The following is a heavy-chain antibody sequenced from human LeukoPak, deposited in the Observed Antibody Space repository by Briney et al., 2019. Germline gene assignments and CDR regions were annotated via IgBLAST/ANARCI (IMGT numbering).Heavy chain of an antibody. CDR1: GYRFTSYW. D-gene: IGHD3-10*01. J-gene: IGHJ6*04. V-gene: IGHV5-10-1*01. CDR2: IDPSDSYN. CDR3: ARHAEPSGSVGMDV. Sequence: GESLKISCKGSGYRFTSYWISWVRQMPGKGLEWMGRIDPSDSYNNYSPSFQGHVTISADKSISTAYLQWSSLKASDTAMYYCARHAEPSGSVGMDVWGKGTTVTVSS.